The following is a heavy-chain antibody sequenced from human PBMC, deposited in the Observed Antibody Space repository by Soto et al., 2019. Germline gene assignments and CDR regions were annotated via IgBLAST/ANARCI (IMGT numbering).Heavy chain of an antibody. V-gene: IGHV4-34*01. CDR1: GGSFSGYY. CDR3: ARGPWEYSSGWYYYGMDV. J-gene: IGHJ6*02. CDR2: INHSGST. Sequence: SETLSLTCAVYGGSFSGYYWSWIRQPPGKGLEWIGEINHSGSTNYNPSLKSRVTISVDTSKNQFSLKLSSVTAADTAVYYCARGPWEYSSGWYYYGMDVWGQGTTVTVSS. D-gene: IGHD6-25*01.